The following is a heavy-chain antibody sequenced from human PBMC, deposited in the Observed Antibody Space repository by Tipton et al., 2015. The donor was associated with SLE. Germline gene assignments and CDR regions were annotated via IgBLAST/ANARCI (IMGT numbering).Heavy chain of an antibody. CDR2: VNHLGTI. CDR3: ARVGLITPDASDI. J-gene: IGHJ3*02. V-gene: IGHV4-34*01. Sequence: LRLSCDVNGGSFSGYYWSWIRQSPGKGLEWIGEVNHLGTIYYNAALKSRVTISIDTSKSHFSLKLNSVTAADTAVYYCARVGLITPDASDIWGEGTMVTVSS. D-gene: IGHD5-24*01. CDR1: GGSFSGYY.